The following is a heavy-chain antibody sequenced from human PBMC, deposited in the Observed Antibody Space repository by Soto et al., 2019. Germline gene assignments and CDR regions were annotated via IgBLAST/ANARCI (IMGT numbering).Heavy chain of an antibody. Sequence: ASVKVSCKASGYTFTSNDINWVRQASGQGLEWMGWMNPNTVGSGYAQDFQGRITMTRDTATSTAYMELTSLRSDDTAVYYCARGGPAAGYDLWGQGTLVTVSS. CDR1: GYTFTSND. CDR3: ARGGPAAGYDL. CDR2: MNPNTVGS. D-gene: IGHD6-13*01. V-gene: IGHV1-8*01. J-gene: IGHJ4*02.